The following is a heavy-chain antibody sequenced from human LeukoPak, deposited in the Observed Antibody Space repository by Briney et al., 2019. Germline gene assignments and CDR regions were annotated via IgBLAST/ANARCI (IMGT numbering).Heavy chain of an antibody. Sequence: GGSLRLSCAASGFTFDNYAMHWVRQAPGKGLEWVSGISWNSVNIVYADSVKGRFTISRDNAKKSLYLEMDSLRAEDTALYYXXXXXXXLTYYYDPSGYSGAFDYWGQGTLVTVSS. D-gene: IGHD3-22*01. CDR2: ISWNSVNI. CDR3: XXXXXXLTYYYDPSGYSGAFDY. CDR1: GFTFDNYA. V-gene: IGHV3-9*01. J-gene: IGHJ4*02.